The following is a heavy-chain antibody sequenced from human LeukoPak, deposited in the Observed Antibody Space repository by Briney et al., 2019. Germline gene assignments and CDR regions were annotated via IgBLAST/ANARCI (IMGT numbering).Heavy chain of an antibody. D-gene: IGHD1-1*01. CDR1: GGSMSGSY. CDR2: IHYTGST. V-gene: IGHV4-59*01. CDR3: AKDRVPGGY. Sequence: PSETLSLTCTVSGGSMSGSYWSWTRQPPGKGPEWIGSIHYTGSTNYNPSLKSRLTISLDTSKNQFSVKLNSVTAAVTAVYYCAKDRVPGGYWGQGTLVTVSS. J-gene: IGHJ1*01.